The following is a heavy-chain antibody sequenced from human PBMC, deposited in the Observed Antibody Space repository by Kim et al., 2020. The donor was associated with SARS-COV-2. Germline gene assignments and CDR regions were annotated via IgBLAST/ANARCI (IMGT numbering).Heavy chain of an antibody. V-gene: IGHV3-49*02. D-gene: IGHD1-26*01. CDR2: GGTT. Sequence: GGTTEYDTSVEGRFTISRDDSNNIAYLQRNSLKTDDTAVYYCTKGWADSWGQGTLVTVSS. CDR3: TKGWADS. J-gene: IGHJ4*02.